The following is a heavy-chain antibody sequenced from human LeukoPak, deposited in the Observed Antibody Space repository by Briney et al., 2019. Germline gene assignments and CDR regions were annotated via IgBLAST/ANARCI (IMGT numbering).Heavy chain of an antibody. CDR3: ARFGAPKAYYYYGMDV. D-gene: IGHD3-16*01. Sequence: ASETLSLTCAVYGGSFSGYYWSWIRQPPGKGLEWIGEINHSGSTNYNPSLKSRVTISVDTSKNQFSLKLSSVTAADTAVYYCARFGAPKAYYYYGMDVWGQGTTVTVSS. CDR1: GGSFSGYY. CDR2: INHSGST. V-gene: IGHV4-34*01. J-gene: IGHJ6*02.